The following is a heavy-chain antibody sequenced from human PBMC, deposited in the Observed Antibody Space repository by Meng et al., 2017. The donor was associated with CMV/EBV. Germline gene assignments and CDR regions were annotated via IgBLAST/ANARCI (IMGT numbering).Heavy chain of an antibody. V-gene: IGHV4-39*07. CDR2: IYYSGST. D-gene: IGHD4-17*01. CDR1: VGSISSSSYY. CDR3: ARGPEVDYGDYVGLDY. Sequence: QVPLQGSGPGLVKPSETLSLTCTVSVGSISSSSYYWGWIRQPPGKGLEWIGSIYYSGSTYYNPSLKSRVTISVDTSKNQFSLKLSSVTAADTAVYYCARGPEVDYGDYVGLDYWGQGTLVTVSS. J-gene: IGHJ4*02.